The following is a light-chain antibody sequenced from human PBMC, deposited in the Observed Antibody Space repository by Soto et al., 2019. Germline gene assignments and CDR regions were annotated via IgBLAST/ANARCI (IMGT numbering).Light chain of an antibody. CDR3: QQYNSYSSWT. V-gene: IGKV1-5*01. Sequence: DIHITHSPSTLSSSVLYIFTMTCLSSQSISSWLAWYQQKPGKAPKLLIYDASSLESGVPSRFSGSGSGTEFTLTISSLQPDDFATYYCQQYNSYSSWTFGQGTKVDI. J-gene: IGKJ1*01. CDR2: DAS. CDR1: QSISSW.